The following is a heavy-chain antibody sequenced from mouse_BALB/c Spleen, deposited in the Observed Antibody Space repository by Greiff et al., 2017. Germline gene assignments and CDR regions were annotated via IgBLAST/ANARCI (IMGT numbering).Heavy chain of an antibody. CDR3: ARGDYYYGSSHYFDY. CDR2: IWAGGST. CDR1: GFSLTSYG. D-gene: IGHD1-1*01. J-gene: IGHJ2*01. V-gene: IGHV2-9*02. Sequence: VQLQQSGPGLVAPSQSLSITCTVSGFSLTSYGVHWVRQPPGKGLEWLGVIWAGGSTNYNSALMSRLSISKDNSKSQVFLKMNSLQTDDTAMYYCARGDYYYGSSHYFDYWGQGTTLTVSS.